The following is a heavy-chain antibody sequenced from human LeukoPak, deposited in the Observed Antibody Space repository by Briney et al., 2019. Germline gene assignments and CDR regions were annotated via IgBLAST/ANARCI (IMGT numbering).Heavy chain of an antibody. CDR3: ARVVTYGDYFLDYYYGMDV. CDR2: IYYSGST. Sequence: SETLSLTCTVSGGSISSSSYYWGWIRQPPGKGLEWIGSIYYSGSTYYNPSLKSRVTISVDTSKNQFSLKLSSVAAADTAVYYCARVVTYGDYFLDYYYGMDVWGQGTTVTVSS. CDR1: GGSISSSSYY. D-gene: IGHD4-17*01. V-gene: IGHV4-39*07. J-gene: IGHJ6*02.